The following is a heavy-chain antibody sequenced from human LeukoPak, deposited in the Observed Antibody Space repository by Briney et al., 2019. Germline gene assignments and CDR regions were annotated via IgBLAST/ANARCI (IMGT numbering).Heavy chain of an antibody. Sequence: PSETLSLTCTVSGGSISSGDYYWSWIRQPPGKGLEWIGYIYYSGSTYYNPSLKSRVTISVDTSKNQFSLKPSSVTAADTAVYYCARGGSLLWFGELSYYFDYWGQGTLVTVSS. CDR2: IYYSGST. D-gene: IGHD3-10*01. CDR3: ARGGSLLWFGELSYYFDY. CDR1: GGSISSGDYY. V-gene: IGHV4-30-4*08. J-gene: IGHJ4*02.